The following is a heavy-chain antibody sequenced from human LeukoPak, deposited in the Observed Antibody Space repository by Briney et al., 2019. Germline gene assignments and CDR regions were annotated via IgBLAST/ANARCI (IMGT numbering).Heavy chain of an antibody. CDR3: ARGGVVVVPFDP. CDR2: IYYSGST. J-gene: IGHJ5*02. D-gene: IGHD2-2*01. V-gene: IGHV4-39*07. Sequence: SETLSLTCTVSGGSISSSSYYWGWIRQPPGKGLEWIGSIYYSGSTYYNPSLKSRVTISVDTSKNQSSLKLSSVTAADTAVYYCARGGVVVVPFDPWGQGTLVTVSS. CDR1: GGSISSSSYY.